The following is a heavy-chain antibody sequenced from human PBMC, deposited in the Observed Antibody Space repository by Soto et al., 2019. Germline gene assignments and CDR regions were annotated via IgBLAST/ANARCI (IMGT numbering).Heavy chain of an antibody. CDR1: GFTFSSYG. Sequence: QEQLVESGGGVVQPGRSLRLSCAASGFTFSSYGMHWVRQAPGKGLEWVTVIWYDGSNKYYADSVKGRFTISRDNSKNTLELQMNRLRAEDTAVYFCARDGFRLRGGAFDLWGQGTMVTVSS. D-gene: IGHD4-17*01. CDR2: IWYDGSNK. J-gene: IGHJ3*01. CDR3: ARDGFRLRGGAFDL. V-gene: IGHV3-33*01.